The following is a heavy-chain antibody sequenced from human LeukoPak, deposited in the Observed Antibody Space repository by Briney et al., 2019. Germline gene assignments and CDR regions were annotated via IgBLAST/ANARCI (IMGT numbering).Heavy chain of an antibody. CDR2: ISGTGSST. Sequence: PGGSLRLSCAASGFTFSDYAMHWVRQAPGKGLEWVSAISGTGSSTYYADSVKGRFTISRDNSKNTLYLQMNSLRAEDTAVYYCAKGPPSRSSSKPLGDAFDIWGQGTMVTVSS. CDR3: AKGPPSRSSSKPLGDAFDI. CDR1: GFTFSDYA. V-gene: IGHV3-23*01. D-gene: IGHD6-13*01. J-gene: IGHJ3*02.